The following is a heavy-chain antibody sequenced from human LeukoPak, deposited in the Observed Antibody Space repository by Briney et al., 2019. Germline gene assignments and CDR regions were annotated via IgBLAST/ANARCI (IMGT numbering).Heavy chain of an antibody. Sequence: SETLSLTCAVYGGSFSGYYWSWIRQSPGKGLEWIGEMNHSGSSDHNPSLKSRVTISVDTSKNQFSLKLRSVTAADTAVYYCARAPSGLVEPPTRGDYFDYWGQGTLVTVSS. CDR1: GGSFSGYY. CDR2: MNHSGSS. D-gene: IGHD2-2*01. CDR3: ARAPSGLVEPPTRGDYFDY. J-gene: IGHJ4*02. V-gene: IGHV4-34*01.